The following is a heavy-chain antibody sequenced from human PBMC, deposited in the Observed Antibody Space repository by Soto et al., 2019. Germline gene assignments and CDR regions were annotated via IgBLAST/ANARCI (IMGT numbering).Heavy chain of an antibody. J-gene: IGHJ4*02. V-gene: IGHV3-15*01. Sequence: GGSLRLPCAASGFTFSNAWMSWVRQAPGKGLEWVGRIKSKTDGGTTDYAAPVKGRFTISRDDSKNTLYLQMNSLKTEDTAVYYCTTVAYDYVWGSYRPYWGQGTLVTVSS. CDR1: GFTFSNAW. D-gene: IGHD3-16*02. CDR2: IKSKTDGGTT. CDR3: TTVAYDYVWGSYRPY.